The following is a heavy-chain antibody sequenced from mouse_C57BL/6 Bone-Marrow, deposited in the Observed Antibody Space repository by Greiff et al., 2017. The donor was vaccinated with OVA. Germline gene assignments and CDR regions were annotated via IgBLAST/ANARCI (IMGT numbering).Heavy chain of an antibody. Sequence: QVQLQPPGAELVRPGTSVKLSCKASGYTFPSYWMHWVKQRPGQGLEWIGVIDPSDSYTNYNQKFKGKATLTVDTSSSTAYMQLSRLTSEDSAVYYGARRTAYYSNYGAKDDWGQGTSVTVAS. CDR3: ARRTAYYSNYGAKDD. V-gene: IGHV1-59*01. CDR1: GYTFPSYW. D-gene: IGHD2-5*01. CDR2: IDPSDSYT. J-gene: IGHJ4*01.